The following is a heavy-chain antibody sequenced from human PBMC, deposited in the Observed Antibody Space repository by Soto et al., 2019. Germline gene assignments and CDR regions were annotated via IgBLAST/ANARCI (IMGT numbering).Heavy chain of an antibody. CDR1: GFTFNSIG. J-gene: IGHJ4*02. Sequence: ESGGGVVQPGRSLRLSCAASGFTFNSIGMHWVRQAPGRGLEWVAVISFDGSNKYYADSVKGRFTISRDNSKNTLYLQVNSLRAEDTAVYYCANDGGWLQPFDCWGQGTLVTVSS. V-gene: IGHV3-30*18. CDR2: ISFDGSNK. CDR3: ANDGGWLQPFDC. D-gene: IGHD5-12*01.